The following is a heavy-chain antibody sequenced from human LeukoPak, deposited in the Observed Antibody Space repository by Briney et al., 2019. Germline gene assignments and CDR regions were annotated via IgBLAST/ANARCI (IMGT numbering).Heavy chain of an antibody. CDR2: ISWNSGSI. V-gene: IGHV3-9*01. J-gene: IGHJ4*02. D-gene: IGHD3-22*01. CDR1: GFTFDDYA. CDR3: AKGGVYYDSSGYRAGIFDY. Sequence: GGSLRLSCAASGFTFDDYAMHWVRQAPGKGLEWVSGISWNSGSIGYADSVKGRFTISRDNAKNSLYLQMNSLRAEDTALYYCAKGGVYYDSSGYRAGIFDYWGQGTLVTVSS.